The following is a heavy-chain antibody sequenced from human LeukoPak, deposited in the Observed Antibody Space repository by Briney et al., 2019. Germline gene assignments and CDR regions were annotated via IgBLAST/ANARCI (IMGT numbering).Heavy chain of an antibody. D-gene: IGHD3-10*01. Sequence: GASVKVSCKASGYTFSGYYMHWVRQAPGQGLEWMGWINPNSGGTDYAQKFQGRVTMTRDTSISTAYMELSRLRSDDTAAYYCASGDRVTMLRGGNIGYFDYWGQGTLVTVSS. CDR1: GYTFSGYY. J-gene: IGHJ4*02. V-gene: IGHV1-2*02. CDR2: INPNSGGT. CDR3: ASGDRVTMLRGGNIGYFDY.